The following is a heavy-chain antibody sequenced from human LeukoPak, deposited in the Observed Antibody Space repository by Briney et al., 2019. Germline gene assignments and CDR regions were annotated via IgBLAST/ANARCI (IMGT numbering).Heavy chain of an antibody. CDR3: ARGDFWSGYSGY. Sequence: ASVKVSCKASGYTFTSYDINWVRQATGQGLEWMGWMNPNSGNTGYAQKFQGRVTITRNTSISTAYMELSRLRYEDTAVYYCARGDFWSGYSGYWGQGTLVTVSS. CDR1: GYTFTSYD. D-gene: IGHD3-3*01. CDR2: MNPNSGNT. V-gene: IGHV1-8*03. J-gene: IGHJ4*02.